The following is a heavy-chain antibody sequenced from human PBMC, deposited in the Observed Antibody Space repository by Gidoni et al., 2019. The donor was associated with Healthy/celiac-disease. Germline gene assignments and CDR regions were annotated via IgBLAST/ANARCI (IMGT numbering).Heavy chain of an antibody. CDR1: GFTFSSYA. CDR3: AKGPWPHSYGYYFDY. D-gene: IGHD5-18*01. CDR2: ISGRCGST. J-gene: IGHJ4*02. Sequence: EVQLLESGGGLVQPGGSLRLSCAASGFTFSSYAISWVRPAPGKGLEWVSAISGRCGSTYYADSVKGRFTISRDNSKNTLYLQMNSLRAEDTAVYYCAKGPWPHSYGYYFDYWGQGTLVTVSS. V-gene: IGHV3-23*01.